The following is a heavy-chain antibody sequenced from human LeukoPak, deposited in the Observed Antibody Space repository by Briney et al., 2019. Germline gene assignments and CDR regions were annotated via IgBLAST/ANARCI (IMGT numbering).Heavy chain of an antibody. CDR3: ARYGSGSYSYYFDY. CDR1: GGSISSYY. Sequence: PSETLSLTRTVSGGSISSYYWSWIRQPPGKGLEWIGYIYYSGSTNYNPSLKSRVTISVDTSKNQFSLKLSSVTAADTAVYYCARYGSGSYSYYFDYWGQGTLVTVSS. D-gene: IGHD3-10*01. CDR2: IYYSGST. V-gene: IGHV4-59*01. J-gene: IGHJ4*02.